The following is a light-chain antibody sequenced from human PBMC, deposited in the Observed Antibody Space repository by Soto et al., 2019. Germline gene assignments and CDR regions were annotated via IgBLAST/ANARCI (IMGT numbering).Light chain of an antibody. CDR1: QSISSW. V-gene: IGKV1-5*01. CDR2: DAS. Sequence: DIQMTQSPSTLSASVGDRVTITCRASQSISSWLAWYQQKPVKAPKLLIYDASSLESGVPSRFSGSGSGTEFTLTISSLQPDDFATYYCQQYNSYSTFGQGTKLEIK. CDR3: QQYNSYST. J-gene: IGKJ2*01.